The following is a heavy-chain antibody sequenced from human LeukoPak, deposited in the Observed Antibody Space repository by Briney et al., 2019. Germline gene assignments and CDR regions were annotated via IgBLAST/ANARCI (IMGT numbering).Heavy chain of an antibody. J-gene: IGHJ6*02. CDR2: ISYDGSNK. CDR3: AKRDIVATRGYYYYGMDV. Sequence: GRSLRLSCAASGFTFSSYGMHWVRQAPGKGLEWVAVISYDGSNKYYADSVKARFTISRDNSKNTLYLQMNSLRAGDTAVYYCAKRDIVATRGYYYYGMDVWGQGTTVTVSS. CDR1: GFTFSSYG. V-gene: IGHV3-30*18. D-gene: IGHD5-12*01.